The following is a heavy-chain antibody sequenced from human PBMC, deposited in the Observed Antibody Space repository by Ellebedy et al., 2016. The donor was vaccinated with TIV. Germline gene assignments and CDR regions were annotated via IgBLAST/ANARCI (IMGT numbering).Heavy chain of an antibody. V-gene: IGHV1-69*13. CDR1: GGTFSSYA. J-gene: IGHJ4*02. CDR2: IIPIFGTA. Sequence: SVKVSCXASGGTFSSYAISWVRQAPGQGLEWMGGIIPIFGTANYAQKFQGRVTITADESTSTAYMELSSLRSEDTAVYYCARGDGGDSSSWYGFDYWGQGTLVTVSS. CDR3: ARGDGGDSSSWYGFDY. D-gene: IGHD6-13*01.